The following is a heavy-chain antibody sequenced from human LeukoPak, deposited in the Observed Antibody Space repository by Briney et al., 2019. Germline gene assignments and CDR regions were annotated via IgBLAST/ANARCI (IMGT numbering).Heavy chain of an antibody. J-gene: IGHJ4*02. CDR1: GFTFSSYA. Sequence: GGSLRLSCAASGFTFSSYAMSWVRQATGKGLEWVSAISGSGGSTYYADSVKGRFTISRDNSKNTLYLQMNSLRAEDTAVYYCAKGIGFYMDTAMVYFDYWGQGTLVTVSS. CDR2: ISGSGGST. CDR3: AKGIGFYMDTAMVYFDY. D-gene: IGHD5-18*01. V-gene: IGHV3-23*01.